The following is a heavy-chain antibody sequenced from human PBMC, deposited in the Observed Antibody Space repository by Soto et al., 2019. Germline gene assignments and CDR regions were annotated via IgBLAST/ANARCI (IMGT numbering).Heavy chain of an antibody. V-gene: IGHV3-74*01. J-gene: IGHJ3*02. Sequence: GGSLRLSCAASGFTFSSYWMHWVRQAPGKGLVWVSRINSDGSSTSYADSVKGRFTISRDNAKNTLYLQMNSLRAEDTAVYYCARASLSSGWADAFDIWGQGTMVTVSS. CDR3: ARASLSSGWADAFDI. CDR2: INSDGSST. D-gene: IGHD6-19*01. CDR1: GFTFSSYW.